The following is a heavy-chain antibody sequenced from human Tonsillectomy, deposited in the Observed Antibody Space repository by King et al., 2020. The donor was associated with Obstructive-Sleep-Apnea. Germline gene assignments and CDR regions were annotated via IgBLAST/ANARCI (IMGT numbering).Heavy chain of an antibody. V-gene: IGHV3-49*03. J-gene: IGHJ5*02. CDR1: GFTFGDYA. CDR2: VRSKPYGGTT. Sequence: VQLVESGGGLVQPGRSLRISCIGSGFTFGDYAMSWFRQAPGKGLEWVGFVRSKPYGGTTDYAASVKGRFAISRDDSKSIAYLQMDSLKTEDTALYYCSRDGSYGSGSLTNWFDPWGQGTLVTVS. CDR3: SRDGSYGSGSLTNWFDP. D-gene: IGHD3-10*01.